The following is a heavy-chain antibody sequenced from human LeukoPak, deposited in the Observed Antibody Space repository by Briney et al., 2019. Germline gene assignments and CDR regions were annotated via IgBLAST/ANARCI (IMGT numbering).Heavy chain of an antibody. CDR1: GDSISSSSYY. Sequence: SETLSLTCTVSGDSISSSSYYWDWIRQPPGKGLEWIGSTFYSGSTYYNPSLKSRVTISVDTSKNQFSLKLSSVTAADTAVYYCARESGWYRPPDYWGQGTLVTVSS. D-gene: IGHD6-19*01. CDR3: ARESGWYRPPDY. J-gene: IGHJ4*02. CDR2: TFYSGST. V-gene: IGHV4-39*07.